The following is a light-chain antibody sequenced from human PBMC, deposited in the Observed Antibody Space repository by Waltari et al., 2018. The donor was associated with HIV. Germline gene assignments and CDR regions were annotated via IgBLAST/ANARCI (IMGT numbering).Light chain of an antibody. J-gene: IGKJ4*01. Sequence: EIVFTQSPATLSVSPGDRATLSCRSSQSIVTSLAWYQQQPGQAPSLIIYDASRGAIGIPARFSGSGSGTDFTLTISNVEPEDFAVYYCQQRSNWPPLTFGGGTK. CDR2: DAS. CDR1: QSIVTS. V-gene: IGKV3-11*01. CDR3: QQRSNWPPLT.